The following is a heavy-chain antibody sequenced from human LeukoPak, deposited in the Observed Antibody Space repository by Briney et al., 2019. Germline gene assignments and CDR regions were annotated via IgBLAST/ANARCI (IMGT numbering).Heavy chain of an antibody. CDR1: GFTFSGNW. D-gene: IGHD5-12*01. CDR2: LDSDASIT. CDR3: AREGRVSGYDFDC. V-gene: IGHV3-74*01. Sequence: PGGSLRLSCAASGFTFSGNWMHWVRQAPGKGLVWVSRLDSDASITNYADSVKGRFTISSDNAKNTLYLQMNSLRVEDTAVYYCAREGRVSGYDFDCWGQGTLVTVSS. J-gene: IGHJ4*02.